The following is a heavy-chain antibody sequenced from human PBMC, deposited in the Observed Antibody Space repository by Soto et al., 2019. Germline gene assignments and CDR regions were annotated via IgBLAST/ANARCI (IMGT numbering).Heavy chain of an antibody. D-gene: IGHD4-17*01. CDR3: ARGQDDYGDSDVWFDP. J-gene: IGHJ5*02. CDR1: GFSFSSYG. CDR2: ISGGGDST. Sequence: EEQLLESGGGLLQPGGSLRLSCAASGFSFSSYGMSWVRQAPGKGLELVSGISGGGDSTYYADSVKGRFTISRDKSKNTLYLQMNSLRSEDTAVYYRARGQDDYGDSDVWFDPWGQGTLVSVSS. V-gene: IGHV3-23*01.